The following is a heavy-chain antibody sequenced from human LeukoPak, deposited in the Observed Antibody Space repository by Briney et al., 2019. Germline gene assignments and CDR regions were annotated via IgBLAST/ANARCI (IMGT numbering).Heavy chain of an antibody. CDR3: ARDRSLYGDYGFDS. CDR1: GFTFSSYW. CDR2: IWYDGSNK. V-gene: IGHV3-33*08. J-gene: IGHJ5*01. D-gene: IGHD4-17*01. Sequence: GGSLRLSCAASGFTFSSYWMSWVRQAPGKGLEWVAVIWYDGSNKYYADSVKGRFTISRDNSKNTLYLQMNSLRAEDTAVYYCARDRSLYGDYGFDSWGQGTRVTVSS.